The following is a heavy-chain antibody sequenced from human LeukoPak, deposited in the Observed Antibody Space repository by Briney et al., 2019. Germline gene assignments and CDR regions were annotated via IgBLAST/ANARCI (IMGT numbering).Heavy chain of an antibody. CDR3: ASAKGIAVAEVGYFDY. J-gene: IGHJ4*02. V-gene: IGHV1-69*01. CDR2: IIPIFGTA. D-gene: IGHD6-19*01. CDR1: GGTFSSYA. Sequence: ASVKVSCKASGGTFSSYAISWVRQAPGQGLEWMGGIIPIFGTANYAQKFQGRVTITADESTSTAYMELSSLRSEDTAAYYCASAKGIAVAEVGYFDYWGQGTLVTVSS.